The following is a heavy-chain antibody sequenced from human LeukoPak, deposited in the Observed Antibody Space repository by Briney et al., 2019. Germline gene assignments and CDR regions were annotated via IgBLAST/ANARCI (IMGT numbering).Heavy chain of an antibody. V-gene: IGHV3-23*01. Sequence: GGSLRLSCAASGFTFSNYAMSWVRQAPGKGLEWVSPISGSGVSTYYADSVKGRFTISRDNAKNSLYLQMNSLRAEDTAVYYCARDLRWELPNAFDIWGQGTMVTVSS. CDR2: ISGSGVST. J-gene: IGHJ3*02. CDR1: GFTFSNYA. CDR3: ARDLRWELPNAFDI. D-gene: IGHD1-26*01.